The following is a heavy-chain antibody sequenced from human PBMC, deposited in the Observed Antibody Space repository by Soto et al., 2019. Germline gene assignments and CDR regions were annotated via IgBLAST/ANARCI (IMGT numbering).Heavy chain of an antibody. D-gene: IGHD2-8*02. CDR2: ISRDGSNK. CDR1: GFTFSTYG. CDR3: EEDQGGYCWRIEI. J-gene: IGHJ3*01. Sequence: GGSLRLSCAASGFTFSTYGMHWVRQAPGKGLEWVAVISRDGSNKFYGESVKGRFAISRDNSKNTLSVQMNSLRVEDTAVYYCEEDQGGYCWRIEIRGQGKIVTV. V-gene: IGHV3-30*18.